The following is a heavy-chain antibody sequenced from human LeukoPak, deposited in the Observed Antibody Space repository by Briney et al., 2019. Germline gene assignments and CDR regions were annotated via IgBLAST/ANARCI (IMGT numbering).Heavy chain of an antibody. J-gene: IGHJ6*02. D-gene: IGHD2-2*01. CDR3: ARGRACTSTSCYAPNYYYYYGMDV. CDR2: INHSGST. V-gene: IGHV4-34*01. Sequence: SETLSLTCAVYGGSFSGYFWSWIRQPPGKGLEWIGEINHSGSTNYNPSLKSRVTISVDTSKNQFSLKLNSVTAADTGVFYCARGRACTSTSCYAPNYYYYYGMDVWGQGTTVTVSS. CDR1: GGSFSGYF.